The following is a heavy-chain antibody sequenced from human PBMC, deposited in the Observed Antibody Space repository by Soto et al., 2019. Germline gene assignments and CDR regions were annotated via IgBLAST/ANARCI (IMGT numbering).Heavy chain of an antibody. CDR1: GFTFSSYG. CDR2: ISSSTSYI. CDR3: ARDYYSNYFDY. J-gene: IGHJ4*02. Sequence: GGSLRLSCAASGFTFSSYGLNWVRQAPGKGLEWVSSISSSTSYIYYADSVKGRFTISRDNAKNSLYLQMNSLRAEDTALYYCARDYYSNYFDYWGQGTLVTVSS. V-gene: IGHV3-21*01. D-gene: IGHD4-4*01.